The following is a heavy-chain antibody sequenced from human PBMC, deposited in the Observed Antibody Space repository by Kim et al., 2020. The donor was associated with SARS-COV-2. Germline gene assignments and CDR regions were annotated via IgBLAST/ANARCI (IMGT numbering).Heavy chain of an antibody. J-gene: IGHJ2*01. V-gene: IGHV4-59*01. CDR1: GGSISSYY. D-gene: IGHD6-19*01. CDR2: IYYSGST. Sequence: SETLSLTCTVSGGSISSYYWSWIWQPPGKGLEWIGYIYYSGSTNYNPSLKSRVTISVDTSKNQFSLKLSSVTAADTAVYYCARSRPYSSGWYRVWYFDLWGRGTLVTVSS. CDR3: ARSRPYSSGWYRVWYFDL.